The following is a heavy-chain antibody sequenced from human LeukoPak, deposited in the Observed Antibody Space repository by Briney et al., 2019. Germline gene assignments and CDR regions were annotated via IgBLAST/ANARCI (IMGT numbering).Heavy chain of an antibody. Sequence: SETLSLTCTVSGGSISSGFHYWSWIRQPAGKGLEWIGHIYTSGSTNYNPSLKSRLTISVDTSKNQFSLKLSSVTAADTAVYYCARTTIAVAGISDYFDYWSQGTLVTVSS. CDR3: ARTTIAVAGISDYFDY. CDR1: GGSISSGFHY. D-gene: IGHD6-19*01. J-gene: IGHJ4*02. CDR2: IYTSGST. V-gene: IGHV4-61*09.